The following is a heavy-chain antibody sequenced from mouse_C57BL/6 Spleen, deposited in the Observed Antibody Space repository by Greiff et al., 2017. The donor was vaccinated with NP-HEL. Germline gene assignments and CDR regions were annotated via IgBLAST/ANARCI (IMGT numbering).Heavy chain of an antibody. V-gene: IGHV5-17*01. CDR2: ISSGSSTI. J-gene: IGHJ4*01. CDR1: GFTFSDYG. CDR3: ARRPYYDFYAMDY. D-gene: IGHD2-10*01. Sequence: EVHLVESGGGLVKPGGSLKLSCAASGFTFSDYGMHWVRQAPEKGLEWVAYISSGSSTIYYADTVKGRFTISRDNAKNTLFLQMTSLRSEDTAMYYCARRPYYDFYAMDYWGQGTSVTVAS.